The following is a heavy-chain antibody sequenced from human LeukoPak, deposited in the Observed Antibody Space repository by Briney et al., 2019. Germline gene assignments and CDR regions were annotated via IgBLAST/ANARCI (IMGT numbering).Heavy chain of an antibody. V-gene: IGHV3-23*01. CDR2: ISGSGGST. J-gene: IGHJ4*02. Sequence: GGSLRLSCAASGFTFSSYAMSWVRQAPGKGLEWVSAISGSGGSTYYADSVKGRFTISRDNSKNTLYLQMNSLRAEGTAVYYCAKDPDSSGWYAMFDYWGQGTLVTVSS. CDR3: AKDPDSSGWYAMFDY. CDR1: GFTFSSYA. D-gene: IGHD6-19*01.